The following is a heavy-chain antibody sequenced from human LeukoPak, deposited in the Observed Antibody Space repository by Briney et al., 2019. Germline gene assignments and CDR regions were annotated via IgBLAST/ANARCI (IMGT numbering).Heavy chain of an antibody. J-gene: IGHJ4*02. CDR2: IYPGDSDT. V-gene: IGHV5-51*01. CDR1: GYSFTSYW. CDR3: AKSNTYYDFWSGYYRPYFDY. D-gene: IGHD3-3*01. Sequence: GESLKISCKGSGYSFTSYWIGWVRQMPGKGLEWMGIIYPGDSDTRYSPSFQGQVTISADKSISTAYLQWSSLKASDTAMYYCAKSNTYYDFWSGYYRPYFDYWSQGTLVTVSS.